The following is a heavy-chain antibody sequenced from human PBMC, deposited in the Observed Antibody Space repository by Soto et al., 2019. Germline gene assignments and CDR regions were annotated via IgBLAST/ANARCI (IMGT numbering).Heavy chain of an antibody. Sequence: EVQLVESGGGLVQPGGSLRLSCAASGFTVSSNYMSWVRHAPGKGLEWVSVIYSGGSTYYADSVKGRFTISRDNSKNTLYLEMNSLRAEDSAVYYCARVERYNYWYFDLWGRGTLVTVSS. CDR2: IYSGGST. D-gene: IGHD1-20*01. CDR1: GFTVSSNY. V-gene: IGHV3-66*01. J-gene: IGHJ2*01. CDR3: ARVERYNYWYFDL.